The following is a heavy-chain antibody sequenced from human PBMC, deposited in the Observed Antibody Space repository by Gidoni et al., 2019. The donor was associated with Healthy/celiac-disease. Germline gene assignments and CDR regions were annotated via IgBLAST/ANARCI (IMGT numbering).Heavy chain of an antibody. V-gene: IGHV4-31*03. Sequence: QVQLQESGPGLVKPSQTQSLTCTVSGGSISSGGYYWSWIRQHPGKGLEWIGYIYYSGSTYYNPSLKSRVTISVDTSKNQFSLKLSSVTAADTAVYYCAREGIAARHRNWFDPWGQGTLVTVSS. CDR1: GGSISSGGYY. J-gene: IGHJ5*02. D-gene: IGHD6-6*01. CDR2: IYYSGST. CDR3: AREGIAARHRNWFDP.